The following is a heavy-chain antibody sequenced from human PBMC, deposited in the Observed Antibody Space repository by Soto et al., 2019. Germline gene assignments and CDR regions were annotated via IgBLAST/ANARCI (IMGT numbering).Heavy chain of an antibody. CDR3: AREVVATFSYGHDHFDY. J-gene: IGHJ4*02. Sequence: QVQLQESGPGLVKPSQTLSLTCTVSGGSISSGGYYWSWIRQHPGKGLEWIGYIYYSGSTYYNPSLKSRVTISVDTSKNQFSLKLSSVTAADTAVYYCAREVVATFSYGHDHFDYWGQGTLVTVSS. V-gene: IGHV4-31*03. CDR2: IYYSGST. CDR1: GGSISSGGYY. D-gene: IGHD5-12*01.